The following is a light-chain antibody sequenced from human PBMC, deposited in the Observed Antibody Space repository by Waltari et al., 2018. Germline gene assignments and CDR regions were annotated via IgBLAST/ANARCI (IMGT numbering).Light chain of an antibody. CDR2: GVS. CDR3: HLYGSART. Sequence: NVLTQSPGTLSLSPGERATLSCRASQIVSNNYLAWYQQQACQAPRLLIYGVSSRATGIPDRFSGSGSGTDFTLTISRLEPEDSAVYFCHLYGSARTFGGGTKVEIK. V-gene: IGKV3-20*01. J-gene: IGKJ4*01. CDR1: QIVSNNY.